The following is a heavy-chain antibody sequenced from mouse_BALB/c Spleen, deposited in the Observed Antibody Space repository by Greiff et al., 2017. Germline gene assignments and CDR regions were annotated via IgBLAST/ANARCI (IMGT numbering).Heavy chain of an antibody. Sequence: EVKVEESGPDLVKPSQSLSLTCTVTGYSITSGYSWHWIRQFPGNKLEWMGYIHYSGSTNYNPSLKSRISITRDTSKNQYYLQLNSVTTEDTATYYCASYYGYEAWFAYWGQGTLVTVSA. CDR1: GYSITSGYS. CDR3: ASYYGYEAWFAY. D-gene: IGHD1-2*01. V-gene: IGHV3-1*02. CDR2: IHYSGST. J-gene: IGHJ3*01.